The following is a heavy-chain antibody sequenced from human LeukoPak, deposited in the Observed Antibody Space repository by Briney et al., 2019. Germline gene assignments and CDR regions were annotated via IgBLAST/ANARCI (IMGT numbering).Heavy chain of an antibody. CDR2: INPNSGGT. J-gene: IGHJ4*02. CDR3: ARERATMVRGVVDY. CDR1: GYTFTGYY. V-gene: IGHV1-2*02. D-gene: IGHD3-10*01. Sequence: GASVKVSCKASGYTFTGYYMYWVRQAPGQGLEWMGWINPNSGGTNYAQKFQGRVTMTRDTSISTAYMELSRLRSDDTAVYYCARERATMVRGVVDYWGQGTLVTVSS.